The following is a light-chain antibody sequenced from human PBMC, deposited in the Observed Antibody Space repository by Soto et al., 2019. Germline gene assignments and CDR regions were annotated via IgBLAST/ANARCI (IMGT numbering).Light chain of an antibody. V-gene: IGKV1-5*01. J-gene: IGKJ2*01. Sequence: DIQMTQSPSTLSASVGDRVTITCRASQSISSWLAWYQQKPGKAPKLLIYDASSLESGVPSRFSGSGSGTEFTLTISILQPDDFATYYCQQYNSYSYTVGQGTKLEIK. CDR3: QQYNSYSYT. CDR2: DAS. CDR1: QSISSW.